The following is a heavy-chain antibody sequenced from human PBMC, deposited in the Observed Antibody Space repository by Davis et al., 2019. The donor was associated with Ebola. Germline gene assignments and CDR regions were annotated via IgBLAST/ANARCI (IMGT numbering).Heavy chain of an antibody. CDR1: GGSFRGYY. CDR2: INHSGST. D-gene: IGHD6-13*01. V-gene: IGHV4-34*01. CDR3: ATAAARMYYYYGMDV. J-gene: IGHJ6*04. Sequence: SETLSLTCAVYGGSFRGYYWSWIRQPPGKGLEWIGAINHSGSTNYNPSLKSRVTISVDTSKNQFSLKLSSVTAADTAVYYCATAAARMYYYYGMDVWGKGTTVTVSS.